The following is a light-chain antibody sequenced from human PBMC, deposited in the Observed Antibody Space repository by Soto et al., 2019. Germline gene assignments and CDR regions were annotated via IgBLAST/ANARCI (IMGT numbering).Light chain of an antibody. CDR2: DVT. CDR1: SSDVGGYKY. V-gene: IGLV2-14*01. J-gene: IGLJ1*01. CDR3: SSYTSSSSYV. Sequence: QSVLTQPASVSGSPGQSITISCTGTSSDVGGYKYVSWYQQHPDKAPKLIIYDVTNRPSGISNRFSGSKSGNTASLTISGLQAEDEADYYCSSYTSSSSYVSGPGTKVTVL.